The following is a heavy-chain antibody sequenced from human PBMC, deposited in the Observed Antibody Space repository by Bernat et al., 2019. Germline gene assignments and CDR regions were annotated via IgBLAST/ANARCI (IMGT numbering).Heavy chain of an antibody. CDR2: ISYDGSNK. Sequence: QVQLVESGGGVVQPGRSLRLSCAASGFTFSNYGMYWVRQAPGKGLEWVAVISYDGSNKYYADSVKGRFTISRDNSKNTLYLQMNSLRAEDTAVYYCARDRGWLQSDYWGQGTLVTVSS. CDR1: GFTFSNYG. D-gene: IGHD5-24*01. V-gene: IGHV3-30*03. CDR3: ARDRGWLQSDY. J-gene: IGHJ4*02.